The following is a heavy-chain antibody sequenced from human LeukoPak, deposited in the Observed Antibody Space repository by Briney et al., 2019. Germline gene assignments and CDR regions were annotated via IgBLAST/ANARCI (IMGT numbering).Heavy chain of an antibody. V-gene: IGHV3-23*01. Sequence: PGGSLRLSCAASGFTFSSYAMSWVRQSPGKGLEWVSCISHSGGSTYYADSVKGRVTISRDNSKKTMYLQMNSLRAEDTAAYYCAKGYGTMIDDAFDIWGQGTMVTVSS. D-gene: IGHD3-22*01. CDR1: GFTFSSYA. CDR2: ISHSGGST. J-gene: IGHJ3*02. CDR3: AKGYGTMIDDAFDI.